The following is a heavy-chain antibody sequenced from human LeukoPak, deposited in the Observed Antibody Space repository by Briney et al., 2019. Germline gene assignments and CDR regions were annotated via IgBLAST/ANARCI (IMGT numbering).Heavy chain of an antibody. V-gene: IGHV1-2*02. CDR1: GYIFTGYY. J-gene: IGHJ5*02. D-gene: IGHD3-10*01. Sequence: GASVNVSCKASGYIFTGYYMHWVRQAPGQGLEWMGWINPNSGNTGYAQQIQGRVNMTRETSISTAYMELSRLRSDDTAVYYCARVPRGVREGENWFDPWGQGTLVTVSS. CDR2: INPNSGNT. CDR3: ARVPRGVREGENWFDP.